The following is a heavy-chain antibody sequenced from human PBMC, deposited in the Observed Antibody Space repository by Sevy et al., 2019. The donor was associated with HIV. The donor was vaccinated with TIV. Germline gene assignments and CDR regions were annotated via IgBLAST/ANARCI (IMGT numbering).Heavy chain of an antibody. Sequence: GGSLRLSCAASGFTFSNAWMRWVRQAPGKGLEWVGRIKSKTDGGTTDYAARVKGRFTIPRDDSKNTLHLQMNSLKTEETAIYYCTTDSKERGLSALLDYWGQGTLVTVSS. CDR2: IKSKTDGGTT. D-gene: IGHD1-1*01. CDR3: TTDSKERGLSALLDY. J-gene: IGHJ4*02. CDR1: GFTFSNAW. V-gene: IGHV3-15*01.